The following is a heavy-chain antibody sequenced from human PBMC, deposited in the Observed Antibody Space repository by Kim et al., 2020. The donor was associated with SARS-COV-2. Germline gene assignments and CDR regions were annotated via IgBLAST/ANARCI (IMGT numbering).Heavy chain of an antibody. D-gene: IGHD4-17*01. Sequence: YYADSVKGRFTISRDNAKNSLDLQMNSLRDEDTAVYYCARDYYGDYALEFWGQGTLITVSS. J-gene: IGHJ4*02. V-gene: IGHV3-48*02. CDR3: ARDYYGDYALEF.